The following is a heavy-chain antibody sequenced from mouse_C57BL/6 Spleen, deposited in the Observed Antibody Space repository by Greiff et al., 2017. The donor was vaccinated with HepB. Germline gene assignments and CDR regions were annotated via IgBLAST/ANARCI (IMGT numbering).Heavy chain of an antibody. Sequence: QVQLQQSGPELVKPGASVKISCKASGYAFSSSWMNWVKQRPGKGLEWIGRIYPGDGDTNYNGKFKGKATLTADKSSSTAYMQLSSLTSEDSAVYFCARRDYDAGYYFDYWGQGTTLTVSS. D-gene: IGHD2-4*01. CDR3: ARRDYDAGYYFDY. V-gene: IGHV1-82*01. CDR2: IYPGDGDT. CDR1: GYAFSSSW. J-gene: IGHJ2*01.